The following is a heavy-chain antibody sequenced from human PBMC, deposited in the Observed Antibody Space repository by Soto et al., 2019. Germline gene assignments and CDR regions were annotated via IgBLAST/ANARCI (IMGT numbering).Heavy chain of an antibody. Sequence: SLALACTVSVASISRGDYYWSWIRQPPGKGLEWIGYIYYSGSTYYNPSLKSRVTISVDASKNQFSLKLSSVTAADTAVYYCAREYGSGSYLNWFDPWGQGTLVTVSS. V-gene: IGHV4-30-4*01. CDR3: AREYGSGSYLNWFDP. CDR2: IYYSGST. CDR1: VASISRGDYY. D-gene: IGHD3-10*01. J-gene: IGHJ5*02.